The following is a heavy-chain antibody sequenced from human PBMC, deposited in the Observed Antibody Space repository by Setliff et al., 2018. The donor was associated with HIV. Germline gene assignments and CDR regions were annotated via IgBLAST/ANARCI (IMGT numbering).Heavy chain of an antibody. V-gene: IGHV1-3*01. CDR2: INAGNGDT. Sequence: GASVKVSCKASGYTFTNYAIQWVRQAPGQRLEWMGWINAGNGDTKYSQKFQGRVTITTDTSASTAYMELNSLSSEDTAVYYCARHQAPYYGSSGYNPNWYFDLWGRGTLVTVAS. CDR1: GYTFTNYA. J-gene: IGHJ2*01. D-gene: IGHD3-22*01. CDR3: ARHQAPYYGSSGYNPNWYFDL.